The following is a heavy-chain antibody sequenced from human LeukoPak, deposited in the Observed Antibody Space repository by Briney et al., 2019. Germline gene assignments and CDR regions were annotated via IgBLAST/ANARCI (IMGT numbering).Heavy chain of an antibody. CDR3: ARVDYYDSSGSSYDAFDI. Sequence: SETLSLTCAGYGGSFSGYYWSWIRQPPGKGLEWIGEINHSGSTNYNPSLKSRVTISVDTSKNQFSLKLSSVTAADTAVYYCARVDYYDSSGSSYDAFDIWGQGTMVTVSS. J-gene: IGHJ3*02. D-gene: IGHD3-22*01. V-gene: IGHV4-34*01. CDR2: INHSGST. CDR1: GGSFSGYY.